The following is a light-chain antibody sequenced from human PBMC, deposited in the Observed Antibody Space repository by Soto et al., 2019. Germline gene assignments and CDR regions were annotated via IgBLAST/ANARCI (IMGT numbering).Light chain of an antibody. CDR3: QQYDNLPPLWT. Sequence: DIQITHPPSSLSASVGDRATLTCQASQHLSNDLYWYQQKPGKAPKLLIYVASNLETGVPSRFSGSGSGTDFTFTISILQPEDIATYYCQQYDNLPPLWTVGQGTKVDIK. CDR2: VAS. J-gene: IGKJ1*01. V-gene: IGKV1-33*01. CDR1: QHLSND.